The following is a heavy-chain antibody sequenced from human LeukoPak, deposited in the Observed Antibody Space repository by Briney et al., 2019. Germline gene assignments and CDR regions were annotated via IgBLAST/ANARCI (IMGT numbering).Heavy chain of an antibody. J-gene: IGHJ4*02. D-gene: IGHD3-3*01. CDR3: ARDAPDGGVSKFDY. Sequence: ASVKVSCKASGGTFSSYAISWVRQAPGQGLEWMGWINTNTGNPMYAQGFTGRFVFSLDTSVSTAYLQISSLKAEDTAVYYCARDAPDGGVSKFDYWGQGTLVTVSS. CDR1: GGTFSSYA. CDR2: INTNTGNP. V-gene: IGHV7-4-1*02.